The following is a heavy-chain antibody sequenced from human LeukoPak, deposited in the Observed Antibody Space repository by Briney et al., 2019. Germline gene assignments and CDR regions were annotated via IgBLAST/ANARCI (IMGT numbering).Heavy chain of an antibody. CDR3: ARDIGRLRSNWFDP. CDR1: GGTFSSYA. J-gene: IGHJ5*02. Sequence: GASVKVSCKASGGTFSSYAISWVRQAPGQGLEWMGGIIPIFGTANYAQKFQGRVTITTDESTSTAYMELSSLRSEDTAVYYCARDIGRLRSNWFDPWGQGTLVTVSS. V-gene: IGHV1-69*05. CDR2: IIPIFGTA. D-gene: IGHD5-12*01.